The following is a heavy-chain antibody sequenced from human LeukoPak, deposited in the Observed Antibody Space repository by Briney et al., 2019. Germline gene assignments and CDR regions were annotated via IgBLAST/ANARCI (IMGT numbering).Heavy chain of an antibody. CDR2: IYYSGST. V-gene: IGHV4-39*01. CDR1: GGSISSSSYY. CDR3: ARHRKWLVPPGGWFDP. D-gene: IGHD6-19*01. Sequence: SETLSLPCTVSGGSISSSSYYWGWIRQPPGKGLEWIGSIYYSGSTYYNPSLKSRVTISVDTSKNQFSLKLSSVTAADTAVYYCARHRKWLVPPGGWFDPWGQGTPVTASS. J-gene: IGHJ5*02.